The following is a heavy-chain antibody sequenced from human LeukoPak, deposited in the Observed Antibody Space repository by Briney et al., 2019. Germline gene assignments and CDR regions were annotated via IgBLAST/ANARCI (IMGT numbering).Heavy chain of an antibody. CDR2: ISGSGGST. CDR3: ARQGSHSNGWFFDY. Sequence: GGSLRLSCAASGFTFSSYAMSWVRQAPGKGLEWVSAISGSGGSTYYADSVKGRFTISRDSPKNSLYLQLNSLRAEDTAIYYCARQGSHSNGWFFDYWGQGVLVTVSS. V-gene: IGHV3-23*01. CDR1: GFTFSSYA. D-gene: IGHD6-19*01. J-gene: IGHJ4*02.